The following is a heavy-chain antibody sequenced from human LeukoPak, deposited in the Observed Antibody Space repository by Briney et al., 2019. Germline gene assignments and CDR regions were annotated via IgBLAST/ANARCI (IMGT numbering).Heavy chain of an antibody. CDR1: GFTFSNYW. CDR2: INGDGSTT. V-gene: IGHV3-74*01. CDR3: ARSANYFDTSGQDY. J-gene: IGHJ4*02. Sequence: GGSLRLSCAASGFTFSNYWMHWARQAPGKGLVWVSRINGDGSTTTYADSVKGRFTISRDNAKSMLYLQMNSLRVEDTAVYYCARSANYFDTSGQDYWGQGTLVTVSS. D-gene: IGHD3-22*01.